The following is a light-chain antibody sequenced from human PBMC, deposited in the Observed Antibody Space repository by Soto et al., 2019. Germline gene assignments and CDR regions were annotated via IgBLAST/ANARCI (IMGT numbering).Light chain of an antibody. Sequence: EIVLTKSPGTLSLSQWQIATLSCRASQSVNSDLAWYHQKPGQAPRLLIYDASNRATGIPARFSGSGSGTDFTLTISSLEPEDFAVYHCQQRSNWPPITFGQGTRLEIK. CDR1: QSVNSD. CDR3: QQRSNWPPIT. CDR2: DAS. J-gene: IGKJ5*01. V-gene: IGKV3-11*01.